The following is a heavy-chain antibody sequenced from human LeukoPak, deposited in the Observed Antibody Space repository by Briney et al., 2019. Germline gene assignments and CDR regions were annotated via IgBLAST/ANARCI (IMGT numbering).Heavy chain of an antibody. CDR3: ARGGYDFFGQDFDY. CDR2: ISSSSSYI. D-gene: IGHD3-3*01. V-gene: IGHV3-21*01. J-gene: IGHJ4*02. CDR1: GFTFISYS. Sequence: GGSLRLSCVASGFTFISYSMNWVRQAPGKGLEWVSSISSSSSYIYYADSVKGRFTISRDNAKKSLYLQMNSLRAEDTAVYYCARGGYDFFGQDFDYWGQGTLVTVSS.